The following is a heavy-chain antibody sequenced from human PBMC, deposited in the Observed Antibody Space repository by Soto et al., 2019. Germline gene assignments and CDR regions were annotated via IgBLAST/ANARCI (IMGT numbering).Heavy chain of an antibody. CDR3: ARDYWSGSDYYYYYGMDV. V-gene: IGHV4-30-4*01. J-gene: IGHJ6*02. CDR1: GGSISSGDYY. Sequence: QVQLQESGPGLVKPSQTLSLTCTVSGGSISSGDYYWSWIRQPPGKGLEWIGYIYYSGSTYYNPSRKSRVTISVDTSKNQFSLKLSSVTAADTAVYYCARDYWSGSDYYYYYGMDVWGQGTTVTVSS. CDR2: IYYSGST. D-gene: IGHD2-15*01.